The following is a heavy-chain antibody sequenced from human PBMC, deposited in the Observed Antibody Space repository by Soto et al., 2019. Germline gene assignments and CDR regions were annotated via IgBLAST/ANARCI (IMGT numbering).Heavy chain of an antibody. V-gene: IGHV3-53*01. J-gene: IGHJ6*02. D-gene: IGHD3-10*01. CDR3: ARDRGVSPPNYYYYGMDV. CDR2: IYSGGST. Sequence: PGESLRLSCAASGFTVSSNYMSWVRQAPGKGLEWVSVIYSGGSTYYADFVKGRFTISRDNSKNTLYLQMNSLRAEDTAVYYCARDRGVSPPNYYYYGMDVWGQGTTVTVSS. CDR1: GFTVSSNY.